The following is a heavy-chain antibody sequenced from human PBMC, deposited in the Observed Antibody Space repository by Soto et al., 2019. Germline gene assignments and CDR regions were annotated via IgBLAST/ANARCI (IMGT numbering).Heavy chain of an antibody. V-gene: IGHV3-9*01. Sequence: EVKLVESGGGLVQPGRSLRLSCEVSGFTFDDDAIHWVRQAPGKGLEWVSGISWNSGSIGYADSVKGRFTISRDNAKNSLYLQMNSLRAEDTALYYCAKGPGWLGSFAYWGQGTLVTVSS. CDR3: AKGPGWLGSFAY. CDR1: GFTFDDDA. J-gene: IGHJ4*02. D-gene: IGHD6-19*01. CDR2: ISWNSGSI.